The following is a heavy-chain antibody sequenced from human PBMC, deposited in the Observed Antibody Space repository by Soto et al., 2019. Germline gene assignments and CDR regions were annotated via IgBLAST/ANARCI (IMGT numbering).Heavy chain of an antibody. CDR2: MNPNSGNT. Sequence: XSVKVSCKAPGYSFTSYDINWVRQATGQGLEWMGWMNPNSGNTGYAQKFQGRVTMTRNTSISTAYMELSSLRSEDTAVYYCARGYCRSTSCNFYRYYYYGMDVWGQGTTVTVSS. CDR1: GYSFTSYD. D-gene: IGHD2-2*01. V-gene: IGHV1-8*01. CDR3: ARGYCRSTSCNFYRYYYYGMDV. J-gene: IGHJ6*02.